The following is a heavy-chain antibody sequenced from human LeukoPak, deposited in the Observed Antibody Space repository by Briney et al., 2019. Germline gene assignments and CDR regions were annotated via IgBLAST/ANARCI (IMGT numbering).Heavy chain of an antibody. CDR1: GFTFSSYA. Sequence: GGSLRLSCAASGFTFSSYAMSWVRQAPGKGLEWVSAISGSGGSTYYADSVKGRFTISGDNSKNTLYLQMNSLRAEDTAVYYCAKVLLDYYYGMDVWGQGTTVTVSS. J-gene: IGHJ6*02. D-gene: IGHD2-21*01. V-gene: IGHV3-23*01. CDR2: ISGSGGST. CDR3: AKVLLDYYYGMDV.